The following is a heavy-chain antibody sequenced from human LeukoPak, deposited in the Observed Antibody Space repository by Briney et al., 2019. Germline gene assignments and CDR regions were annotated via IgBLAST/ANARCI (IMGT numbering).Heavy chain of an antibody. Sequence: PGGSLRLSCAASGFTFRRYWMHWVRRAPGKGPVWVSRINTDGSDTIYADSVKGRFTISRDNAKNTLFLQMNSLRAEDTAVYYCARDESVTGPTTFDYWGQGTLVTVSS. CDR3: ARDESVTGPTTFDY. J-gene: IGHJ4*02. V-gene: IGHV3-74*01. CDR1: GFTFRRYW. D-gene: IGHD6-19*01. CDR2: INTDGSDT.